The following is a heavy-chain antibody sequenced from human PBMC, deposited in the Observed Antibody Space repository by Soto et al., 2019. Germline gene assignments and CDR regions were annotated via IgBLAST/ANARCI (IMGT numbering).Heavy chain of an antibody. CDR1: GFTFSSYA. CDR2: ISYDGNNK. CDR3: ARAGCDGGSCYTLVGLRYGMDV. D-gene: IGHD2-15*01. V-gene: IGHV3-30-3*01. Sequence: QVQLVESGGGVVQPGRSLRLSCAASGFTFSSYAMHWVRQAPGKGLEWVAVISYDGNNKYYADSLKGRFTISRDNSKNTLYLQMSSLRAEDTAVYYCARAGCDGGSCYTLVGLRYGMDVWGQGTTVTVSS. J-gene: IGHJ6*02.